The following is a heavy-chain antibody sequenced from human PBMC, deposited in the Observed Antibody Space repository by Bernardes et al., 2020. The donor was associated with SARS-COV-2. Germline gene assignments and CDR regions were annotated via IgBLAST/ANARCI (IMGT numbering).Heavy chain of an antibody. Sequence: SETLSLTCTVSGGPVRIGSAYWNWVRQPAGKGLAWTGRIHPSGSTQYNPSLNSRVTISIDTSMNQFSLKLGSVTAADTAVYYCPGIKVYYDSNGQPAYYFDYWGQGTLVTVSS. CDR3: PGIKVYYDSNGQPAYYFDY. CDR2: IHPSGST. CDR1: GGPVRIGSAY. J-gene: IGHJ4*02. D-gene: IGHD3-22*01. V-gene: IGHV4-61*02.